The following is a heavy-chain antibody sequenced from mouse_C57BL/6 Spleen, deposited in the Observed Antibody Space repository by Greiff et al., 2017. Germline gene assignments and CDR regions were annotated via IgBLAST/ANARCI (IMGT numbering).Heavy chain of an antibody. V-gene: IGHV5-17*01. D-gene: IGHD2-1*01. CDR1: GFTFSDYG. CDR2: ISSGSSTI. CDR3: ARLYSYYAMDY. J-gene: IGHJ4*01. Sequence: VQLKESGGGLVKPGGSLKLSCAASGFTFSDYGMHWVRQAPEKGLEWVAYISSGSSTIYYADTVKGRFTISRDNAKNTLFLQMTSLRSEDTAMYYCARLYSYYAMDYWGQGTSVTVSS.